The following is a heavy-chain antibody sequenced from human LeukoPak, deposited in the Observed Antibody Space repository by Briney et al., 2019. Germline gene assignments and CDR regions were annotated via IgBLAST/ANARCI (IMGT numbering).Heavy chain of an antibody. D-gene: IGHD1-1*01. CDR2: ITAYNGNR. Sequence: GASVKVSCKPSGYTFSNYGISWVRQAPRQGLEWMGWITAYNGNRLYAQRFQGRITLTTDTSTSTSCMELRSLEYDDTAIYYCARDNDKVVDHWGQGTLVTVSS. CDR1: GYTFSNYG. CDR3: ARDNDKVVDH. J-gene: IGHJ4*01. V-gene: IGHV1-18*01.